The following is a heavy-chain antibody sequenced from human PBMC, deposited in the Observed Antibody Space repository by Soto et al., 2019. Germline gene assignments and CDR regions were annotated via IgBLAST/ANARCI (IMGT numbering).Heavy chain of an antibody. CDR2: ISYDGSNK. V-gene: IGHV3-30*18. Sequence: QVQLVESGGGVVQPGRSLRLSCAASGFTFSSYGMHWVRQAPGKGLEWVAVISYDGSNKYYADSVKGRFTISRDNSKNTLYLPMNSLRAEDTAVYYCANSGSGWYNWFDPWGQGTLVTVSS. CDR1: GFTFSSYG. D-gene: IGHD6-19*01. CDR3: ANSGSGWYNWFDP. J-gene: IGHJ5*02.